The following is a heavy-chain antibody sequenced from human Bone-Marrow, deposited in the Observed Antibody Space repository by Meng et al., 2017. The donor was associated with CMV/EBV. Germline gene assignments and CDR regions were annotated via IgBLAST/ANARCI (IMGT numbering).Heavy chain of an antibody. Sequence: GESLKISCAASGFTFSNAWMTWVRQAPGKGLEWVGRIRSKTDGGTTDYSALVQGRFTISRDDSKNTLYLQMNSLKTEDTAVYYCRTVSTRDWGQGTLVTVSS. CDR1: GFTFSNAW. D-gene: IGHD1-26*01. CDR3: RTVSTRD. CDR2: IRSKTDGGTT. V-gene: IGHV3-15*01. J-gene: IGHJ4*02.